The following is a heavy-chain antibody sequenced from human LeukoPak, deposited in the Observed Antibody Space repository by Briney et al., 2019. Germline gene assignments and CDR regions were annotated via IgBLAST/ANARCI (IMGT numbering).Heavy chain of an antibody. V-gene: IGHV4-39*07. J-gene: IGHJ3*02. D-gene: IGHD2-21*02. Sequence: SETLSLTCTVSGGSISSSSYYWGWIRQPPGKGLEWIGSIYYSGSTYYNPSLKSRVTISVDTSKNQFSLKLSSVTAADTAVYYCARVGGVTDAFDIWGQGIMVTVSS. CDR1: GGSISSSSYY. CDR2: IYYSGST. CDR3: ARVGGVTDAFDI.